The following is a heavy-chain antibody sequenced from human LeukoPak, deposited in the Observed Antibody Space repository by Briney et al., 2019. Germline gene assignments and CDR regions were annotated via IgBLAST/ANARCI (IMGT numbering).Heavy chain of an antibody. J-gene: IGHJ4*02. CDR2: INPRGGST. Sequence: GASPKVSCKASGYTFTSYYMHWAQQSPGQGLESVLIINPRGGSTSYAQKFQGRVTMTRDMSTSTVYMELSSLRSEDTAVYYCARVGTFYYDSSVYYYDYWGQGTLVTVSS. V-gene: IGHV1-46*01. CDR1: GYTFTSYY. CDR3: ARVGTFYYDSSVYYYDY. D-gene: IGHD3-22*01.